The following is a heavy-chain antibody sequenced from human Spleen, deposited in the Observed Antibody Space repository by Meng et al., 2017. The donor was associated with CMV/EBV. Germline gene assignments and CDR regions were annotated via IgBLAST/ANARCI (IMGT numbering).Heavy chain of an antibody. J-gene: IGHJ6*02. CDR3: ARDSATVNHYYYYGMDV. CDR1: GFTFSDCY. D-gene: IGHD4-17*01. CDR2: ISSSGSTI. Sequence: GGSLRLSCAASGFTFSDCYMNWIRQAPGKGLEWVSYISSSGSTIYYADSVKGRFTISRDNAKNSLYLQMNSLRAEDTAVYYCARDSATVNHYYYYGMDVWDQGTTVTVSS. V-gene: IGHV3-11*04.